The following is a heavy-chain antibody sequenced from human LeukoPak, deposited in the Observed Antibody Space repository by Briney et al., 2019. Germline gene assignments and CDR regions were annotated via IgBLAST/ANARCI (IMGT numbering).Heavy chain of an antibody. CDR1: GFTFSSYA. CDR2: ISYDGSNK. V-gene: IGHV3-30-3*01. Sequence: GGSLRLSCAASGFTFSSYAMHWVHQAPGKGLEWVAVISYDGSNKYYADSVKGRFTISRDNSKNTLYLQMNSLRAEDTALYYCAKGGGSGSYAGIDYWGQGTLVTVSS. CDR3: AKGGGSGSYAGIDY. D-gene: IGHD3-10*01. J-gene: IGHJ4*02.